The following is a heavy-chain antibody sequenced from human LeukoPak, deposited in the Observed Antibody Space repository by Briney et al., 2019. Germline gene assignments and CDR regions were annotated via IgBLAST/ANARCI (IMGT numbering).Heavy chain of an antibody. J-gene: IGHJ4*02. Sequence: SETLSLTCTVSGGSISSSSYYWAWIRQPPGKGLEWIGSIYSSGSTYYNPSLKSRVTISVDTSKNQFSLKLSSVTAADTAVYYCARVCSSASCHXDYWXQXTLXTVSX. CDR1: GGSISSSSYY. V-gene: IGHV4-39*01. CDR2: IYSSGST. D-gene: IGHD2-2*01. CDR3: ARVCSSASCHXDY.